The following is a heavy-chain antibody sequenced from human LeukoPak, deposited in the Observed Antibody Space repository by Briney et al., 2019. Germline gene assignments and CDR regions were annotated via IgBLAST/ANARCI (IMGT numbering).Heavy chain of an antibody. Sequence: PSETLSLTCAVYGGSFSGYYWSWIRQPPGKGLEWIGEINHSGSTNYNPSLKSRVTISVDTSKNQSSLKLSSVTAADTAVYYCARGPMTVGASPFDYWGQGTLVTVSS. V-gene: IGHV4-34*01. CDR3: ARGPMTVGASPFDY. D-gene: IGHD1-26*01. CDR1: GGSFSGYY. CDR2: INHSGST. J-gene: IGHJ4*02.